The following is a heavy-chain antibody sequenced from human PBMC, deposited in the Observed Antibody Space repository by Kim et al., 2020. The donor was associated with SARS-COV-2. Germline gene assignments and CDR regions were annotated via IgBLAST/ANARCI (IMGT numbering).Heavy chain of an antibody. V-gene: IGHV4-34*01. CDR1: GGSFSGYY. CDR3: ARGTGADIVATITDYYYYGMDV. Sequence: SETLSLTCAVYGGSFSGYYWSWIRQPPGKGLEWIGEINHSGSTNYNPSLKSRVTISVDTSKNQFSLKLSSVTAADTAVYYCARGTGADIVATITDYYYYGMDVWGQGTTVTVSS. J-gene: IGHJ6*02. CDR2: INHSGST. D-gene: IGHD5-12*01.